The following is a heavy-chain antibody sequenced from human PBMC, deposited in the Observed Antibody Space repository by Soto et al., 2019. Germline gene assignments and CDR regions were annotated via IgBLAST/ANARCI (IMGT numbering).Heavy chain of an antibody. J-gene: IGHJ4*02. CDR3: ARALPHSITIFGVVMRYFDY. D-gene: IGHD3-3*01. CDR1: GFTFSSYS. Sequence: NPGGSLILSCAASGFTFSSYSMNWVRQAPGKGLEWVSSISSSSSYIYYADSVKGRFTISRDNAKNSLYLQMNSLRAEDTAVYYCARALPHSITIFGVVMRYFDYWGQGTLVTVS. CDR2: ISSSSSYI. V-gene: IGHV3-21*01.